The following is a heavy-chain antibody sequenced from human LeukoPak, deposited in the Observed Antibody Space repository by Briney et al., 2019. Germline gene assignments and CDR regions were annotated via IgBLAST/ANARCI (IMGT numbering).Heavy chain of an antibody. CDR1: GGSFSGYY. V-gene: IGHV4-34*01. CDR3: AREGPMFDSGSYSKSLGY. CDR2: INHSGST. D-gene: IGHD3-10*01. Sequence: SETLSLTCAVYGGSFSGYYWSWIRQPPGKGLEWIGEINHSGSTNYNPSLASRVSISVDTSKNQFSLRLTSVTVADTAVYYCAREGPMFDSGSYSKSLGYWGQGTLVTVSS. J-gene: IGHJ4*02.